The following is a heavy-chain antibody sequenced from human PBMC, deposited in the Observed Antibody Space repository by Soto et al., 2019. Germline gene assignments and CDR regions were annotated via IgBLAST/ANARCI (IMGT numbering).Heavy chain of an antibody. J-gene: IGHJ3*02. V-gene: IGHV1-69*13. D-gene: IGHD2-15*01. CDR2: IIPIFGTA. CDR1: GGTFSSYA. CDR3: ARVDGSENAFDI. Sequence: GASVKVSCKASGGTFSSYAISWVRQAPGQGLEWMGGIIPIFGTANYAQKFQGRVTITADESTSTAYMELSSLRSDYTAVYYCARVDGSENAFDIWGQGTMVTVSS.